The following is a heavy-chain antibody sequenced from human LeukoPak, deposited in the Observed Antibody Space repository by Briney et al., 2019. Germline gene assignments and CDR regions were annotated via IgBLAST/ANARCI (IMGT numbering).Heavy chain of an antibody. D-gene: IGHD3-9*01. CDR2: IYYSGST. CDR3: ARGEPYYDILTGYHPYYFDY. Sequence: SETLSLTCAVYGGSFSGYYWSWIRQPPGKGLEWIGYIYYSGSTNYNPSLKSRVTISVDTSKNQFSLKLSSVTAADTAVYYCARGEPYYDILTGYHPYYFDYWGQGTLVTVSS. CDR1: GGSFSGYY. V-gene: IGHV4-59*01. J-gene: IGHJ4*02.